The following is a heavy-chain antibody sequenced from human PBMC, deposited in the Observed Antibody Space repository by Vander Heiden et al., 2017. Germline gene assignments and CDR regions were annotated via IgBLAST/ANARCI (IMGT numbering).Heavy chain of an antibody. Sequence: EVRLVESGGGLVQPGGSLRLSCAAFGFTFSSYSMSWVRQAPGKGLEWLAYIVSTSSTIYYADSVKGRFTISRDNAKNSLYLQLNSLRDEDTAVYYCARARLFDYWGQGTLVTVSS. J-gene: IGHJ4*02. CDR1: GFTFSSYS. CDR3: ARARLFDY. D-gene: IGHD2-21*02. V-gene: IGHV3-48*02. CDR2: IVSTSSTI.